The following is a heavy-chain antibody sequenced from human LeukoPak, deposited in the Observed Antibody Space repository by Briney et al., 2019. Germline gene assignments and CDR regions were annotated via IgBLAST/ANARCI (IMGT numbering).Heavy chain of an antibody. CDR2: ISASGAGT. CDR3: AKAPVTSCRGAYCYPFDY. D-gene: IGHD2-21*01. CDR1: GFTFSSIA. J-gene: IGHJ4*02. Sequence: GGSLRLSCAASGFTFSSIAMSWVRQAPGKGLEWVSAISASGAGTYYADSVKGRFTISRDNSKNTLFLQMNSLRVEDTAVYYCAKAPVTSCRGAYCYPFDYWGQGTLVTVSS. V-gene: IGHV3-23*01.